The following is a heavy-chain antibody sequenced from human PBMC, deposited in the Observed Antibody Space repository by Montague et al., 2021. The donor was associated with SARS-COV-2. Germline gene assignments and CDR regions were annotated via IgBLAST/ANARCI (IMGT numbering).Heavy chain of an antibody. CDR2: ISYDGSNK. CDR1: GFPFSSYA. V-gene: IGHV3-30*04. J-gene: IGHJ6*02. CDR3: ARDLTYYYGMDV. Sequence: SLRLSCAASGFPFSSYAMHWVRQAPGKGLEWVAVISYDGSNKYYADSVKGRFTISRDNSKNTLYLQMNSLRAEDTAVYYCARDLTYYYGMDVWGQGTTVTVSS.